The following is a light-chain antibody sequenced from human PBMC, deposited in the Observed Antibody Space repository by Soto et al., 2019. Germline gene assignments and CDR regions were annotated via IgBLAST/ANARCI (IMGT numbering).Light chain of an antibody. Sequence: EIPITQSPSTLSGSVGDRVTITCRAIQTISSWLAWYQQKPGKAPKLLVYDASTLQSGVASRFSGSGSGTEFTLIISGLQPDDSATYYCQQYTNTNNPWMFGQGTKVDIK. J-gene: IGKJ1*01. V-gene: IGKV1-5*01. CDR1: QTISSW. CDR3: QQYTNTNNPWM. CDR2: DAS.